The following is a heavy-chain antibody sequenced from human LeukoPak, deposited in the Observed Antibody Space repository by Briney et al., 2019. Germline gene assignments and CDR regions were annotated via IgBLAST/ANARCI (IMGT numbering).Heavy chain of an antibody. CDR2: IRYDGSNK. D-gene: IGHD3-3*01. J-gene: IGHJ4*02. V-gene: IGHV3-30*02. CDR3: ARVRVRGYDFWSGYYDY. Sequence: PGGSLRLSCAASGFTFSSYGMHWVRQAPGKGLEWVAFIRYDGSNKYYADSVKGRFTISRDNSKNTLYLQMGSLRAEDMAVYYCARVRVRGYDFWSGYYDYWGQGTLVTVSS. CDR1: GFTFSSYG.